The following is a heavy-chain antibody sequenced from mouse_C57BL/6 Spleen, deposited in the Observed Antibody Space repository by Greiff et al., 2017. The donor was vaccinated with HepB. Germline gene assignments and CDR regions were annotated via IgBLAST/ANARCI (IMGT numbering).Heavy chain of an antibody. CDR1: GFNIKDDY. V-gene: IGHV14-4*01. D-gene: IGHD2-4*01. CDR3: TTNYDYDWFAY. Sequence: EVQLQQSGAELVRPGASVKLSCTASGFNIKDDYMHWVKQRPEQGLEWIGWIDPENGDTEYASKFQGKATITADTSSNTADLQLSSLTSEDTAVYYCTTNYDYDWFAYWGQGTLVTVSA. CDR2: IDPENGDT. J-gene: IGHJ3*01.